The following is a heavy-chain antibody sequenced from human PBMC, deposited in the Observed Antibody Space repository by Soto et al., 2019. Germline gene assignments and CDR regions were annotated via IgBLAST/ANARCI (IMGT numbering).Heavy chain of an antibody. Sequence: ASVKVSCKASGYTFTSYYMHWVRQAPGQGLEWMGWISGYNGNTNYAQKFQGRVTITADKSTSTAYMELSSLRSEDTAVYYCARDRGDGYNNIWGQGTMVTV. D-gene: IGHD5-12*01. CDR3: ARDRGDGYNNI. CDR1: GYTFTSYY. V-gene: IGHV1-18*04. J-gene: IGHJ3*02. CDR2: ISGYNGNT.